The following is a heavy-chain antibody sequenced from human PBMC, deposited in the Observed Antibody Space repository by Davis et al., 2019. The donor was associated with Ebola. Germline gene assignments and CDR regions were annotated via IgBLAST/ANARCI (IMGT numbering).Heavy chain of an antibody. V-gene: IGHV1-69*13. CDR3: ARDFDGGNYYFDY. CDR1: GGSFSSHP. Sequence: SVKVSCKTSGGSFSSHPISWVRQAPRQGLEWMGGIIPIFDTPQYAQKFQGRITITADASTSTAYMELSSLRSEDTATYFCARDFDGGNYYFDYWGPGTPVTVSS. CDR2: IIPIFDTP. D-gene: IGHD3-9*01. J-gene: IGHJ4*02.